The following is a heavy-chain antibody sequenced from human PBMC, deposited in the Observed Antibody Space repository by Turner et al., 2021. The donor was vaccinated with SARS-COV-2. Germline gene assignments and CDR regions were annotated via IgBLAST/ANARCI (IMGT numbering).Heavy chain of an antibody. V-gene: IGHV3-74*01. CDR3: ARGLYGDPVGFDR. CDR1: GFTFSSYW. CDR2: LNSDGSTT. J-gene: IGHJ5*02. D-gene: IGHD2-15*01. Sequence: EVQLVESGGGLVQPGGSLRLACAAPGFTFSSYWMHWVRQAPGEGLWFDPRLNSDGSTTNYADSVKGRFTISRDNAKNTLYLQMNSLRDEDSAVYYCARGLYGDPVGFDRWGQGTLVTVSS.